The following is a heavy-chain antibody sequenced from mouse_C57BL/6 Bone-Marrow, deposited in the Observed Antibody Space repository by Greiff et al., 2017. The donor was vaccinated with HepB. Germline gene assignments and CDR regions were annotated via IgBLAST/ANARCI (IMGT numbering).Heavy chain of an antibody. V-gene: IGHV2-2*01. D-gene: IGHD2-4*01. CDR3: ARNPSMITTPEFAY. CDR2: IWSGGST. CDR1: GFSLTSYG. J-gene: IGHJ3*01. Sequence: QVQLQQSGPGLVQPSQSLSITCTVSGFSLTSYGVHWVRQSPGKGLEWLGVIWSGGSTDYNAAFISRLSISKDNSKSQVFFKMNSLQADDTAIYYCARNPSMITTPEFAYWGQGTLVTVSA.